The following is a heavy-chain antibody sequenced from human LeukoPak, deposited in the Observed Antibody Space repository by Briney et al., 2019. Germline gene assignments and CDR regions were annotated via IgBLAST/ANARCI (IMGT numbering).Heavy chain of an antibody. CDR1: GGTFSSYA. V-gene: IGHV1-69*06. J-gene: IGHJ4*02. CDR3: ARGSIAGSWFDY. D-gene: IGHD6-6*01. Sequence: SVKVSCKASGGTFSSYAISWVRQAPGQGLEWMGGIIPIFGTANYAQKFQGRVTITADKSTSTAYMELSSLRSEDTAVYYCARGSIAGSWFDYWGQGTLVTVSS. CDR2: IIPIFGTA.